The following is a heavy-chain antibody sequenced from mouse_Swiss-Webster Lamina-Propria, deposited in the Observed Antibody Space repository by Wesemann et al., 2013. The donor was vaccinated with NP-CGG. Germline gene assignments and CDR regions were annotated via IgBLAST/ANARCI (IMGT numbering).Heavy chain of an antibody. D-gene: IGHD2-4*01. J-gene: IGHJ2*01. V-gene: IGHV1S34*01. CDR3: ARLYYDYSYFDY. Sequence: NGATSYNQKFKGKATFTVDTSSSTAYMQFNSLTSEDSAVYYCARLYYDYSYFDYWGQGTTLTVSS. CDR2: NGAT.